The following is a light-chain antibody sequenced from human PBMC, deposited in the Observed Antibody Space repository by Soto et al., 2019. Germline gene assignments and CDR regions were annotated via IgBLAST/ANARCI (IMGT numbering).Light chain of an antibody. CDR3: QQYNNWPIT. CDR2: AAS. Sequence: DIQFTHSKSFVSASIAYRVTITSRASRDIGNYLAWYQQKPGKAPKLLIYAASTLQSGVPSRFSGSGSGTEFTLTISSLQSEDFAVYYCQQYNNWPITFGQGTRLEIK. CDR1: RDIGNY. J-gene: IGKJ5*01. V-gene: IGKV1-9*01.